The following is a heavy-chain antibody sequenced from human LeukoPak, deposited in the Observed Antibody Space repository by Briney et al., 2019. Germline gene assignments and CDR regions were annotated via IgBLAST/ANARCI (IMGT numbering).Heavy chain of an antibody. D-gene: IGHD6-19*01. CDR1: GFTFSSYA. J-gene: IGHJ6*02. CDR2: ISYDGSNK. Sequence: GRSLRLSCAASGFTFSSYAMHWARQAPGKGLEWVAVISYDGSNKYYADSVKGRFTISRDNSKNTLYLQMNTLRAEDTAVYYCARVGLAVAGTPRSYYYYGMDVWGQGTTVTVSS. V-gene: IGHV3-30*04. CDR3: ARVGLAVAGTPRSYYYYGMDV.